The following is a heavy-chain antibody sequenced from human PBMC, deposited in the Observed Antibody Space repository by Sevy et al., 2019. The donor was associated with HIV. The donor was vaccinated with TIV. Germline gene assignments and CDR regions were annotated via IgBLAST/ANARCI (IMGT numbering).Heavy chain of an antibody. D-gene: IGHD6-19*01. V-gene: IGHV3-30-3*01. CDR3: ARDAGYSTDWYPPDY. J-gene: IGHJ4*02. Sequence: GGSLRLSCAASEFMFSTYAMHWVRQAPGKGLEWVAVISYDGSRHYYGESVKGRFTISRDNSKNTLFLQMNSLRLEDTAFYYCARDAGYSTDWYPPDYWGQGTLVTVSS. CDR2: ISYDGSRH. CDR1: EFMFSTYA.